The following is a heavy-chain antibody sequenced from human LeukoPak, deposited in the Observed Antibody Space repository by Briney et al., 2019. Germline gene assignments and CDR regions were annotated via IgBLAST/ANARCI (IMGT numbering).Heavy chain of an antibody. J-gene: IGHJ4*02. V-gene: IGHV5-51*01. CDR2: IYPGDSDT. CDR3: VLAGSGSYYFDY. CDR1: GYRFTNYW. Sequence: GESLKISCKGFGYRFTNYWIGWVRQMPGKGLEWMGIIYPGDSDTRYSTSFQAQVTISADKSINTAYLQSTSLKAADTAMYYCVLAGSGSYYFDYWGQGILVTVSS. D-gene: IGHD3-10*01.